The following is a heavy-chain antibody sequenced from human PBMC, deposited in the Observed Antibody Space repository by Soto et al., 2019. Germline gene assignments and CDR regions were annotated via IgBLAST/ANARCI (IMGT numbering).Heavy chain of an antibody. D-gene: IGHD3-3*01. V-gene: IGHV1-18*01. CDR3: ARGSWGYDFWSGYVPNWFDP. CDR1: GYTFTSYG. Sequence: ASVKVSCKASGYTFTSYGISWVRQAPGQGLEWMGWISAYNGNTNYAQKLQGRVTMTTETSTSTAYMELRSLRSDDTAVYYCARGSWGYDFWSGYVPNWFDPWGQGTLVTVSS. CDR2: ISAYNGNT. J-gene: IGHJ5*02.